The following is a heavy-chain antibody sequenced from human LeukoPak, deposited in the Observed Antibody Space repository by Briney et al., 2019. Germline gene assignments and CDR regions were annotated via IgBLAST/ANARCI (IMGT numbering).Heavy chain of an antibody. CDR2: IYYSGST. D-gene: IGHD1-26*01. Sequence: SETLSLTCTVSGGSISSSSYYWGWIRQPPGKGLEWIGSIYYSGSTYYNPSLKSRVTISVDTSKNQFSLKLSSVTAADTAVYYCARPGGSHDAFDIWGQGTMVTVSS. V-gene: IGHV4-39*07. J-gene: IGHJ3*02. CDR1: GGSISSSSYY. CDR3: ARPGGSHDAFDI.